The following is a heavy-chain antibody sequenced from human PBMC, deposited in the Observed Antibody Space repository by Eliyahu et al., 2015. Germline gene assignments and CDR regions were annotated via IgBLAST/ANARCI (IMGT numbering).Heavy chain of an antibody. CDR3: TYFDY. Sequence: RSLRLSCVASGFTFSKYGIHWVRQAPGKGLEWVAVISDDGTKKHYADSVKGRFTISRDNSKNTLYLQMNSLTTEDTAVYFCTYFDYWGQGTLVTVSS. CDR1: GFTFSKYG. J-gene: IGHJ4*02. V-gene: IGHV3-30*03. CDR2: ISDDGTKK.